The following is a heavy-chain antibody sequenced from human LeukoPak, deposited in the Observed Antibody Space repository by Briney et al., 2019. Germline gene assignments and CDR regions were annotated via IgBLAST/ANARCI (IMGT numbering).Heavy chain of an antibody. D-gene: IGHD1-26*01. J-gene: IGHJ4*02. CDR3: AREERTYY. V-gene: IGHV3-30*01. CDR1: GFTFGTYA. CDR2: MSDDGSNK. Sequence: GESLRLSCAASGFTFGTYAMHWVRQAPGKGLEWVALMSDDGSNKYYADSVKGRFTISRDNSKNTLYLQMNSLRAEDTAVYYCAREERTYYWGQGTLVTVSS.